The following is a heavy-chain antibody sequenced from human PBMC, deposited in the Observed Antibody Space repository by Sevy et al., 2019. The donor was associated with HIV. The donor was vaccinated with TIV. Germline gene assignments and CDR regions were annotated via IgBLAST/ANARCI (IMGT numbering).Heavy chain of an antibody. Sequence: SETLSLTCTVSGGSISSYYWSWIRQPPGKGLEWIGYIYYSGSTNYNPTLKSRVTISVDTSKNQFSLKLSSVTAADTAVYYCARIPTTYYYDSSGYYPPQGWFDPWGQGTLVTVSS. CDR1: GGSISSYY. CDR3: ARIPTTYYYDSSGYYPPQGWFDP. V-gene: IGHV4-59*01. CDR2: IYYSGST. J-gene: IGHJ5*02. D-gene: IGHD3-22*01.